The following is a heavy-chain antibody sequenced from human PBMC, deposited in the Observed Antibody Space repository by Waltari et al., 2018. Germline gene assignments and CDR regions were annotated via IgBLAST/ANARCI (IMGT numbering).Heavy chain of an antibody. CDR3: ARVSVLKKTYYYGSGSLYYFDY. J-gene: IGHJ4*02. CDR1: GYSISSGYY. Sequence: QVQLQESGPGLVKPSETLSLTCAVSGYSISSGYYWGWIRQPPGKGLEWIGSIYHSGSTYYTPSLKRRVTISVDTSKNQFSLKLSSVTAADTAVYYCARVSVLKKTYYYGSGSLYYFDYWGQGTLVTVSS. V-gene: IGHV4-38-2*01. D-gene: IGHD3-10*01. CDR2: IYHSGST.